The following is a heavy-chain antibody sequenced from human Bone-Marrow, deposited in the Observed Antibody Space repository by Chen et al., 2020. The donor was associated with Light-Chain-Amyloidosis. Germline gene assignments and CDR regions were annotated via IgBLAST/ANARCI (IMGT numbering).Heavy chain of an antibody. V-gene: IGHV3-53*02. D-gene: IGHD6-25*01. CDR2: TYSGGST. Sequence: EVQLVETGGGLIQPGGSLRLSCAASGFNVSSNYMTWVRQAPGKGLEWVSVTYSGGSTYYADSVKGRFTVSRDNSKNTLYLQMNSLRAEDMAVYYCARDRGQRGGHYYAMDVWGQGTTVTVSS. CDR3: ARDRGQRGGHYYAMDV. J-gene: IGHJ6*02. CDR1: GFNVSSNY.